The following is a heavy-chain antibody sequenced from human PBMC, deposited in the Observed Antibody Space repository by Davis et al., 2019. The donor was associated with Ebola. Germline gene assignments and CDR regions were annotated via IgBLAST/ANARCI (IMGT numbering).Heavy chain of an antibody. CDR3: ARESLEWLWGIDYYYYYMDV. D-gene: IGHD3-3*01. Sequence: PSETLSLTCTVSGGSISSGGYYWSWIRQHPGKGLEWIGYIYYSGSTYYNPSLKSRVTISVDTSKNQFSLKLSSVTAADTAVYYCARESLEWLWGIDYYYYYMDVWGKGTTVTVSS. V-gene: IGHV4-31*03. CDR1: GGSISSGGYY. CDR2: IYYSGST. J-gene: IGHJ6*03.